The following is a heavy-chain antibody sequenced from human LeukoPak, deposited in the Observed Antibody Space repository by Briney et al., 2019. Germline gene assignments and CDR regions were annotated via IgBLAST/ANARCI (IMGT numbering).Heavy chain of an antibody. CDR1: GGSINGYY. J-gene: IGHJ6*02. V-gene: IGHV4-59*01. CDR3: ARFGVDYDMDV. Sequence: SETLSLTCSVSGGSINGYYWTWIRHGPGQGREGIGQIYYAGRADYNPSLKSRITISVDTSKNQISLRLSSVTAADTAIYYCARFGVDYDMDVWGQGTTVTVSS. D-gene: IGHD3-16*01. CDR2: IYYAGRA.